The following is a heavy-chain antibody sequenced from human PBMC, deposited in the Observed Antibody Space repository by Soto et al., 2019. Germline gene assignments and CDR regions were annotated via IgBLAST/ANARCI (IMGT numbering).Heavy chain of an antibody. Sequence: GSLRLSCAASGFTFSSYSMNWVRQAPGKGLEWVSYISSSSSTIYYADSVKGRFTISRDNAKNSLYLQMNSLRDEDTAVYYCARDPAGGYYYYGMDVWGQGTTVTVSS. CDR3: ARDPAGGYYYYGMDV. D-gene: IGHD6-19*01. CDR2: ISSSSSTI. CDR1: GFTFSSYS. J-gene: IGHJ6*02. V-gene: IGHV3-48*02.